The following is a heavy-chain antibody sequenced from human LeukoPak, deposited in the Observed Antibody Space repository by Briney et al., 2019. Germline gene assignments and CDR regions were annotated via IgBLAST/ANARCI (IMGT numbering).Heavy chain of an antibody. CDR1: GGTFSSYT. Sequence: SVKVSCKASGGTFSSYTISWVRQAPGQGLEWMGRIIPILGIANYAQKFQGRVTITADKSTSTAYMELNSLRAEDTAVYYCARDAGYGSGSYYIYWGQGTLVTVSS. V-gene: IGHV1-69*04. CDR3: ARDAGYGSGSYYIY. D-gene: IGHD3-10*01. J-gene: IGHJ4*02. CDR2: IIPILGIA.